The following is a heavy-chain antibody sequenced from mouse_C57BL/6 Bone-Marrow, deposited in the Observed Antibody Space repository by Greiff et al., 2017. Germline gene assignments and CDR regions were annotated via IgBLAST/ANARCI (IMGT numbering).Heavy chain of an antibody. CDR1: GFTFSSYA. Sequence: MLVESGGGLVKPGGSLKLSCAASGFTFSSYAMSWVRQTPEKRLEWVATISDGGSYTYYPDNVKGRFTISRDNAKNNLSLQMSHLKSEDTAMYYCAREIPDYGSSFYYAMDYWGQGTSVTVSS. V-gene: IGHV5-4*03. J-gene: IGHJ4*01. CDR3: AREIPDYGSSFYYAMDY. D-gene: IGHD1-1*01. CDR2: ISDGGSYT.